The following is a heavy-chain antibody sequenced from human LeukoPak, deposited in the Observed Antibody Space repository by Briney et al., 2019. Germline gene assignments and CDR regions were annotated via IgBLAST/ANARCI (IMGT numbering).Heavy chain of an antibody. CDR3: ARAANDAFDI. J-gene: IGHJ3*02. CDR2: INHSGST. Sequence: SETLSLTCAVYGGSFSGYYWSWIRQPPGKGREWIGEINHSGSTNYNPSLKSRVTISVDTSKNQFSLKLSSVTAADTAVYYCARAANDAFDIWGQGTMVTVSS. V-gene: IGHV4-34*01. CDR1: GGSFSGYY.